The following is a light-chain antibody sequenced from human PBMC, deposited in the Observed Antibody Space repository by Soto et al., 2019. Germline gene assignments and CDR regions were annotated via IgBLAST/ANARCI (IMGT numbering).Light chain of an antibody. CDR3: QQRSNWPPRIT. Sequence: EIVLTQSPATLSLSPGERATLSCRASQSVSSYLAWYQQKPGQAPRLLIYDASNRATGIPARFSGSGSGTDLTLTLSSLEPEDFAVYYCQQRSNWPPRITFGQGTRLEIK. J-gene: IGKJ5*01. V-gene: IGKV3-11*01. CDR2: DAS. CDR1: QSVSSY.